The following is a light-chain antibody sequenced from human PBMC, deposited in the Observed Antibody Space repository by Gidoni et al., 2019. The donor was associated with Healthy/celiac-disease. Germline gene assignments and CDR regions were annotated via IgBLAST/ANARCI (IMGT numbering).Light chain of an antibody. J-gene: IGKJ4*01. CDR2: WAS. CDR1: QSVLYSSTNKNY. V-gene: IGKV4-1*01. CDR3: QQYYSTPLT. Sequence: DIVMTQSPDSLPVSLGERAPINCKSSQSVLYSSTNKNYLAWYQQKPGQPPKLLIYWASTRESGVPDRFSGSGSGTDFTLTISSLQAEDVAVYYCQQYYSTPLTFGGGTKVEIK.